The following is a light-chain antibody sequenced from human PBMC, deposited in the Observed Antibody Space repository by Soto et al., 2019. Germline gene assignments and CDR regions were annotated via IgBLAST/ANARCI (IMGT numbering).Light chain of an antibody. CDR3: SAWDDSLNGVL. CDR2: NNN. J-gene: IGLJ2*01. Sequence: QSVLTQPPSASGTPGQRVTISCSGSNSNIGSNPVHWYQQLPGTAPKLLIHNNNQQPSGVPDRFSVAKSGTSASLAIRVFQSEDEAAYYCSAWDDSLNGVLFGGGTQLTVL. CDR1: NSNIGSNP. V-gene: IGLV1-44*01.